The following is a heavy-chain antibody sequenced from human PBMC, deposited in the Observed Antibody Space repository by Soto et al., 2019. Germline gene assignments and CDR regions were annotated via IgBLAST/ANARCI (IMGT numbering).Heavy chain of an antibody. CDR3: ARGGGVGVAGSAAFDM. CDR1: GYPVTAYY. V-gene: IGHV1-2*02. Sequence: QLHLVQSGAVVKKPGASVTVSCSASGYPVTAYYMHWVRQAPGRGLEWMGGINPATGAAKYTQTFQGRVNMPRATSTSTVFMELSGLTSEDTAVFYCARGGGVGVAGSAAFDMWGQGTLVTVSS. CDR2: INPATGAA. D-gene: IGHD3-3*01. J-gene: IGHJ3*02.